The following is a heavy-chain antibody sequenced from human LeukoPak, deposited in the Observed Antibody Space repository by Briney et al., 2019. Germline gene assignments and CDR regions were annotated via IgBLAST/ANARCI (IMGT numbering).Heavy chain of an antibody. D-gene: IGHD5-12*01. Sequence: GGSLRLSCAASGFTFSSYGMHWVRQAPGKGLEWVAFIRYDGSNKYYADSVKGRFTISRDNSKNTLYLQMNSLRAEDTAVYYCARESMPTRVATIQGSYYYYYMDVWGKGTTVTVSS. J-gene: IGHJ6*03. CDR2: IRYDGSNK. V-gene: IGHV3-30*02. CDR1: GFTFSSYG. CDR3: ARESMPTRVATIQGSYYYYYMDV.